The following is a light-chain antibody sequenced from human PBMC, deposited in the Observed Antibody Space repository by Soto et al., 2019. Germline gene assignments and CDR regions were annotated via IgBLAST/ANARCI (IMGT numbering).Light chain of an antibody. CDR3: QQRSNWWT. Sequence: EIVLTQSPGTLSLSPGERATLSCRASHSFSSNFLAWYQQKPGQAPRILIYDAFNRATGIPARFSGSGSGTDFTLTISSLEPEDFAVYYCQQRSNWWTFGQGTKVDIK. CDR1: HSFSSN. J-gene: IGKJ1*01. CDR2: DAF. V-gene: IGKV3-11*01.